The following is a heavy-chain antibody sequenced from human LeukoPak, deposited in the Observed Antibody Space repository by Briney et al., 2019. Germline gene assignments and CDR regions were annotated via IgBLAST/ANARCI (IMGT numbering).Heavy chain of an antibody. D-gene: IGHD1-26*01. CDR2: IYYSGST. CDR3: ATTTRSYYYYYYGMDV. J-gene: IGHJ6*02. CDR1: GGSISSGGYY. V-gene: IGHV4-39*01. Sequence: SETLSLTCTVSGGSISSGGYYWSWIRQPPGKGLEWIGSIYYSGSTYYNPSLKSRVTISVDTSKNQFSLKLSSVTAADTAVYYCATTTRSYYYYYYGMDVWGQGTTVTVSS.